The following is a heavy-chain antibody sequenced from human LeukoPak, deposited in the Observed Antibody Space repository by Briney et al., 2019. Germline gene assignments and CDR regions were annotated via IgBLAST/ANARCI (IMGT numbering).Heavy chain of an antibody. J-gene: IGHJ4*02. CDR1: GGTFSSYA. Sequence: ASVKVSCKASGGTFSSYAISWVRQAPGQGLEWMGGIIPIFGTANYAQKFQGRVTITTDESTSTAYMELSSLRSEDTAVYYCARDASSWYVPTHFDYWGQGTLVTVSS. D-gene: IGHD6-13*01. CDR3: ARDASSWYVPTHFDY. CDR2: IIPIFGTA. V-gene: IGHV1-69*05.